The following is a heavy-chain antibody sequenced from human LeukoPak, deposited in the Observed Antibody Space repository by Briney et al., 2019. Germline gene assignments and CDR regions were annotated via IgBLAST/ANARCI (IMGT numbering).Heavy chain of an antibody. D-gene: IGHD2-15*01. CDR1: GFTFDDFA. CDR2: ISWDSVGV. J-gene: IGHJ6*03. Sequence: PGGSLRLSCAASGFTFDDFAMHWVRQVPGKGLEWVSGISWDSVGVRYAGSVKGRSTISRDNSKNTLYLQMNSLRAEDTAIYYCAKNGDRGAYCTGGTCYPYFYYYMDVWGKGTTVTI. V-gene: IGHV3-9*01. CDR3: AKNGDRGAYCTGGTCYPYFYYYMDV.